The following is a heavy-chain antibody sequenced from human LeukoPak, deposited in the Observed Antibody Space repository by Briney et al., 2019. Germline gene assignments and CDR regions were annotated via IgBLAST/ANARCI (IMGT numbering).Heavy chain of an antibody. CDR3: ARDALAMNCFDF. J-gene: IGHJ3*01. V-gene: IGHV3-53*01. CDR2: IYSGTIT. Sequence: GGSLRLSCAASGFTVGSNYMNWVRQAPGKGLEWVSVIYSGTITYYAVSVKGRFTITRDNSKNTAYLQMNSLIAEDTAVYFCARDALAMNCFDFWGQGTMVTVAS. D-gene: IGHD3-16*01. CDR1: GFTVGSNY.